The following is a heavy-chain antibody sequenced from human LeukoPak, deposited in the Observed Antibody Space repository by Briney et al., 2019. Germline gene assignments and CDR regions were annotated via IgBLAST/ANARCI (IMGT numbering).Heavy chain of an antibody. D-gene: IGHD3-22*01. V-gene: IGHV1-18*01. J-gene: IGHJ3*02. CDR1: GYTFTSYG. CDR3: ASINHFYDSSGYTYAFDI. Sequence: ASVKVSCKASGYTFTSYGISWVRQAPGQGLEWMGWISAYNGNTNYAQKLQGRVTMTTDTSTSTAYMELSSLRSEDTAVYYCASINHFYDSSGYTYAFDIWGQGTMVTVSS. CDR2: ISAYNGNT.